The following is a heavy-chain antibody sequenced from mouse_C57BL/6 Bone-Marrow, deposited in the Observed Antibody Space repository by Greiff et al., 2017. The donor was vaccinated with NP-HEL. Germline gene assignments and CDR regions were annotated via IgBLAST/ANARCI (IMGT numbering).Heavy chain of an antibody. CDR3: ARGPTIVTPYYAMDY. V-gene: IGHV5-4*01. CDR1: GFTFSSYA. D-gene: IGHD2-5*01. CDR2: ISDGGSYT. J-gene: IGHJ4*01. Sequence: EVQVVESGGGLVKPGGSLKLSCAASGFTFSSYAMSWVRQTPEKRLEWVATISDGGSYTYYPDNVKGRFTISRDNAKNNLYLQMSHLKSEDTAMYYCARGPTIVTPYYAMDYWGQGTSVTVSS.